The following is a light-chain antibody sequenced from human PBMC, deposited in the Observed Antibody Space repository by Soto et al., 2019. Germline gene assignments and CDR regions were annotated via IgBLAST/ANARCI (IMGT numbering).Light chain of an antibody. Sequence: EIFLTQSPDTLSLSPGERATLSCRASQSVSSYLAWYQQKPGQAPRLLIYDASNRATGIPARFSGSGSGTDFTLTISSLEPADFAVYYCQQRSNWPLTFGGGTKVDIK. CDR3: QQRSNWPLT. J-gene: IGKJ4*01. CDR2: DAS. V-gene: IGKV3-11*01. CDR1: QSVSSY.